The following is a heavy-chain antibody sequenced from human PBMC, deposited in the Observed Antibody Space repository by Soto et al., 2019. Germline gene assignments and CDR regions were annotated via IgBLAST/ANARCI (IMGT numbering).Heavy chain of an antibody. CDR2: IIPIFGRA. J-gene: IGHJ6*02. Sequence: QVQLVQSGAEVKKPGSSVKVSCKASGGTFSSYAISWVRQAPGQGLEWMGGIIPIFGRANYAQKFQGRVTITADESTSTAYLELSSLRSEDTAVYYCVRAAYYYYGMDVWGQGTTVTVSS. CDR3: VRAAYYYYGMDV. D-gene: IGHD3-10*01. V-gene: IGHV1-69*01. CDR1: GGTFSSYA.